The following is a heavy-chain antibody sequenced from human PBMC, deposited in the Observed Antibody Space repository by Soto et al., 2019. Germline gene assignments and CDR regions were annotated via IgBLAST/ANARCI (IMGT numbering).Heavy chain of an antibody. CDR2: IYPGNSDT. D-gene: IGHD3-9*01. V-gene: IGHV5-51*01. CDR1: GYTFATHL. J-gene: IGHJ4*02. Sequence: GESLKISFKGSGYTFATHLISWVRQMPVKGLEWMGIIYPGNSDTRYSPSFQGQVTISADKSFSTAYLPWSSLKASDTAIYFCASIELTGLDNCGQGTPVTFSS. CDR3: ASIELTGLDN.